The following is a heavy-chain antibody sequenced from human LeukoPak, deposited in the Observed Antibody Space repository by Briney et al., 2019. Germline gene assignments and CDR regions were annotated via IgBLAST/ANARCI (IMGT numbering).Heavy chain of an antibody. D-gene: IGHD2-15*01. J-gene: IGHJ4*02. CDR3: ARGRSLGRVFCSGGSCYRSYYFDY. V-gene: IGHV4-34*01. CDR2: INHSGST. Sequence: PSETLSLTCAVYGGSFSGYYWSWIRQPPGKGLEWIGEINHSGSTNYNPSLKSRVTISVDTSKNQFSLKLSSVTAADTAVYYCARGRSLGRVFCSGGSCYRSYYFDYWGQGTLVTVSS. CDR1: GGSFSGYY.